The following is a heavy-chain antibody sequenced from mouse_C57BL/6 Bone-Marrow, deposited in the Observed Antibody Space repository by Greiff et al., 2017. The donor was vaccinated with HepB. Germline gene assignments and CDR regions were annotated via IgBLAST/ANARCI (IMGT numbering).Heavy chain of an antibody. Sequence: QVQLQQPGAELVKPGASVKMSCKASGYTFTSYWITWVKQRPGQGLEWIGDIYPGSGSTNYNEKFKSKATLTVDTSSSTAYMQRSSLTSEDSAVYYCATSITTVVAREGYWGQGTTLTVSS. V-gene: IGHV1-55*01. CDR1: GYTFTSYW. J-gene: IGHJ2*01. CDR2: IYPGSGST. CDR3: ATSITTVVAREGY. D-gene: IGHD1-1*01.